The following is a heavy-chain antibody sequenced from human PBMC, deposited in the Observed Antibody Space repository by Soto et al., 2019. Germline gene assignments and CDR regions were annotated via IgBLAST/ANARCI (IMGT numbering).Heavy chain of an antibody. J-gene: IGHJ4*02. Sequence: ASVQVSSKASGYTFTSYGISWVRQAPGQGLEWMGWISAYNGNTNYAQKLQGRVTMTTDTSTSTAYMELRSLRLSCAASGFTFGSYAMSWGQGTLVTVS. D-gene: IGHD2-2*01. CDR3: FGSYAMS. CDR2: ISAYNGNT. CDR1: GYTFTSYG. V-gene: IGHV1-18*04.